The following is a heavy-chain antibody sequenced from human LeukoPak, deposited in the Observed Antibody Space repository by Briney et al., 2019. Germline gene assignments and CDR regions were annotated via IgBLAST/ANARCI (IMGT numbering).Heavy chain of an antibody. D-gene: IGHD3-22*01. CDR3: ARAYYYDSSGPYYFDY. CDR1: VYTFTGNY. V-gene: IGHV1-2*02. CDR2: INPNSGGT. J-gene: IGHJ4*02. Sequence: GASVKVSCKASVYTFTGNYMHWVRQPPGQALECMGWINPNSGGTNYAQKFQGRVTMTRDTSIRTAYMELSRLRSDDTAVYYCARAYYYDSSGPYYFDYWGQGTLVTVSS.